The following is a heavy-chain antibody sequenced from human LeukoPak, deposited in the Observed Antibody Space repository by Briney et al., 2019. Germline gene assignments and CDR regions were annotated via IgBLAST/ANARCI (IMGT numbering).Heavy chain of an antibody. CDR3: ANGPVSAGAPREYYYYYYMDV. V-gene: IGHV3-23*01. D-gene: IGHD3-10*01. J-gene: IGHJ6*03. CDR2: ISGSGGST. Sequence: PGGTLRLSCAASGLTFSSYGMSWVRQAPGKGLEWVSAISGSGGSTYYADSVKGRFTISRDNSKNTLYLQMNSLRAEDTAVYYCANGPVSAGAPREYYYYYYMDVWGKGTTVTISS. CDR1: GLTFSSYG.